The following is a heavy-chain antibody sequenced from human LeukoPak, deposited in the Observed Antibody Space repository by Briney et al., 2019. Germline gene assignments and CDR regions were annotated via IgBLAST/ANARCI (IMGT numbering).Heavy chain of an antibody. CDR1: GGSISSYY. CDR2: IYYSGST. J-gene: IGHJ4*02. V-gene: IGHV4-59*08. CDR3: ARQVLDCGGDCYTFDY. Sequence: PSETLSLTCTVSGGSISSYYWSWIRQPPGKGLEWMGYIYYSGSTNYNPSLKSRVTISLDSSKTQFSLKLSSVTAADTAVYYCARQVLDCGGDCYTFDYWGQGTLVTVSS. D-gene: IGHD2-21*02.